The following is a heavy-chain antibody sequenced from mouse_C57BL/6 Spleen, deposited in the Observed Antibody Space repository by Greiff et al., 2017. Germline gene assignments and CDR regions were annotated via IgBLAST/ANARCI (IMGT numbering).Heavy chain of an antibody. Sequence: QVQLQQSGPELVKPGASVKLSCKASGYTFTSYDINWVKQRPGQGLEWIGWIYPRDGSTKYNEKFKGKATLTVDTSSSTAYMELHGLTSEDSAVYLCARWGTTVVAGFDYWGQGTTLTVSS. D-gene: IGHD1-1*01. CDR1: GYTFTSYD. V-gene: IGHV1-85*01. CDR2: IYPRDGST. CDR3: ARWGTTVVAGFDY. J-gene: IGHJ2*01.